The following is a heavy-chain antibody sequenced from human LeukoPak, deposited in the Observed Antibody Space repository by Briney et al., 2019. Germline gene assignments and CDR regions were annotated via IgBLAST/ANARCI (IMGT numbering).Heavy chain of an antibody. CDR3: ARGVGSGYTDY. J-gene: IGHJ4*02. CDR2: IYYSGST. V-gene: IGHV4-59*01. CDR1: GGSIRGYY. D-gene: IGHD3-22*01. Sequence: SETLSLTCTVSGGSIRGYYWSWIRQPPGKGLEWIGYIYYSGSTNYNPSLKSRVTISLDTSKNQFSLKLISVTAADTAVYYCARGVGSGYTDYWGQGALVTVSS.